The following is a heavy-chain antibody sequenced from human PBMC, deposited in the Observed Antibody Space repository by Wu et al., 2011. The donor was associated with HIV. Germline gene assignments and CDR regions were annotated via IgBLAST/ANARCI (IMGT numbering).Heavy chain of an antibody. V-gene: IGHV1-2*02. CDR3: IRAFTSGTWYSFGY. CDR1: GYTFTGYY. CDR2: IDPSDGVF. D-gene: IGHD6-13*01. J-gene: IGHJ4*02. Sequence: QVQLVQSGAEVKKPGASVKVSCKASGYTFTGYYMHWVRQAPGQGLEWMGWIDPSDGVFAHAERFQDRIVMTRDTSISTAYMELSRLKPDDTAFYFCIRAFTSGTWYSFGYWGQGTLVSVS.